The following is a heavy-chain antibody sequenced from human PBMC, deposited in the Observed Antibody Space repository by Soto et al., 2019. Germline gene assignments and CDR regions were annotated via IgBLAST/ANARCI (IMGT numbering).Heavy chain of an antibody. CDR2: VKSKTDGGTT. V-gene: IGHV3-15*07. Sequence: GGSLRLSCAASGFIFSNAWINWVRQAPGKGLEWVGRVKSKTDGGTTDFAAPVKGRFAISRDDSKNMVYLEMNSLKPEDTAIFYCTTDSYMTNIIVRFDYWGHGTLVTVSS. D-gene: IGHD4-17*01. CDR3: TTDSYMTNIIVRFDY. CDR1: GFIFSNAW. J-gene: IGHJ4*01.